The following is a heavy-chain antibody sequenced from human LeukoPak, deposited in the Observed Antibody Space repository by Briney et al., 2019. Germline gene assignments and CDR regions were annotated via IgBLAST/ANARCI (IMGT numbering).Heavy chain of an antibody. CDR3: ARGVRIAVAGYIDY. D-gene: IGHD6-19*01. V-gene: IGHV3-23*01. J-gene: IGHJ4*02. CDR1: GFTFSNHG. CDR2: ISGSGQSI. Sequence: GGTLRLSCAASGFTFSNHGMNWVRQAPGKGLEWVSVISGSGQSIHYADSVKGRFTISRDNSKNMLYLQMNSLRAEDRTVYYCARGVRIAVAGYIDYWGRGTLVTVSS.